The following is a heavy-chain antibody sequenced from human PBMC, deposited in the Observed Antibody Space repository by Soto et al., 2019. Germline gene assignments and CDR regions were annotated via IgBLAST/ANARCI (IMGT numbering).Heavy chain of an antibody. Sequence: EVQLLESGGGLVQPGGSLRLSCAASGFTFSSYAMSWVRQAPGKGLEWVSAISGSGGSTYYADSVKGRFTISRDNSKNTLYLQMNSLRAEDTAVYYCAKAPYSSGWYASRDAYYFDYWGQGTLVTVSS. V-gene: IGHV3-23*01. D-gene: IGHD6-19*01. CDR2: ISGSGGST. CDR3: AKAPYSSGWYASRDAYYFDY. CDR1: GFTFSSYA. J-gene: IGHJ4*02.